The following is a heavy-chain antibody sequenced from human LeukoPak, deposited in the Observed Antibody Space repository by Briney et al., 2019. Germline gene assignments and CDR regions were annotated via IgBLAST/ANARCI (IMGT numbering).Heavy chain of an antibody. J-gene: IGHJ5*02. CDR1: DTSINTYY. D-gene: IGHD3-10*01. CDR3: ARVVYRGENWFDP. CDR2: IFSYGNT. Sequence: SETLSLTCTVSDTSINTYYWSWIRQPPGKGLEWIGYIFSYGNTEYSPSLKSRATISLDTSKNQCSLKLTSVTAADTAVYYCARVVYRGENWFDPWGPGTLVTVSS. V-gene: IGHV4-59*01.